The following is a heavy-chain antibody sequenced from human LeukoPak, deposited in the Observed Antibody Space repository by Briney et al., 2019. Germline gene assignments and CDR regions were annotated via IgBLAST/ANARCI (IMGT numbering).Heavy chain of an antibody. J-gene: IGHJ4*02. D-gene: IGHD3-16*01. CDR3: ARGNLYTAATIEDY. V-gene: IGHV3-33*01. CDR1: GFTFRNYG. Sequence: PGGSLRLSCAASGFTFRNYGMHWVRQAPGKGLEWVAVIWYDGSNQYYADSVKGRFTVSRDNSKNTVYLQMNSLSAEDTSRYYCARGNLYTAATIEDYWGQGTLVTVSS. CDR2: IWYDGSNQ.